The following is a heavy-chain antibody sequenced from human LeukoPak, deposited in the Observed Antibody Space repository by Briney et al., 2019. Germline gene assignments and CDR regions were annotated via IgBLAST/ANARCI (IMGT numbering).Heavy chain of an antibody. CDR1: GYTFTGYY. Sequence: ASVKVSCKASGYTFTGYYMHWVRQAPGQGLEWMGWINPNSGGTNYAQKFQGRVTVTRDMSTRTVYMELSDLRPEDTAVYYCAGDYSGEWEQLTGWWFDPWGQGTLVIVSS. J-gene: IGHJ5*02. D-gene: IGHD1-26*01. CDR2: INPNSGGT. CDR3: AGDYSGEWEQLTGWWFDP. V-gene: IGHV1-2*02.